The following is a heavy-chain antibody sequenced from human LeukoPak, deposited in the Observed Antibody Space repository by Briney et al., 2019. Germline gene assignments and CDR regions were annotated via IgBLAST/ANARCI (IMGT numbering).Heavy chain of an antibody. CDR1: GFTFSSYA. Sequence: GGSLRLSCAASGFTFSSYAMSWVRQAPGNGLEWVSAISGSGGSTYYADSVKGRFTISRDNSKNTLYLQMNSLRAEATAVYYCAKSFWPYYYGSGSYYQADYYYYGMDVWGQGTTVTVSS. J-gene: IGHJ6*02. D-gene: IGHD3-10*01. CDR3: AKSFWPYYYGSGSYYQADYYYYGMDV. CDR2: ISGSGGST. V-gene: IGHV3-23*01.